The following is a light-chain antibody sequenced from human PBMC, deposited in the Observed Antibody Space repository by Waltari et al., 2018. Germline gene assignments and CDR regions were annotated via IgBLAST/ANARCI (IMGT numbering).Light chain of an antibody. CDR3: QQRSDWPPSIT. V-gene: IGKV3-11*01. CDR2: DAS. CDR1: QSVGKF. Sequence: EVVLTQSPVTLSLSPGERATLSCRASQSVGKFLAWYQKKPGQAPRLLIYDASNRATGISVTFSGSGSGTDFTLTISSVQPEDFALYFCQQRSDWPPSITFGQGTRLEI. J-gene: IGKJ5*01.